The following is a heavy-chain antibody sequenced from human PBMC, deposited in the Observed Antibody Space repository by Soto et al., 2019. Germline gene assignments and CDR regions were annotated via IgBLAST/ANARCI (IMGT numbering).Heavy chain of an antibody. CDR1: GLTFSDYY. V-gene: IGHV3-53*01. CDR2: IYSGGST. Sequence: GGSLRLSCAASGLTFSDYYMSWVRQAPGKGLEWVSVIYSGGSTDYADSVKGRFTISRDNSKNTLYLQMNSLRAEDTAVYYCARDAGFADYWGQGTLVTVSS. J-gene: IGHJ4*02. CDR3: ARDAGFADY.